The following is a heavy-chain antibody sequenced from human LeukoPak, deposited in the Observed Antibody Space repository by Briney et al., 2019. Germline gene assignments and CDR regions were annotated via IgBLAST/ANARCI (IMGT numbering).Heavy chain of an antibody. CDR1: GGSVSNFY. Sequence: SETLSLTCTVSGGSVSNFYWSWIRQPPGKGLEWIGYIYYRGNTIYNPSLKSRVTISIDTSKNQFSLKLNSVTAADTAMYYCAREGNREDAFDIWGQGTMVTVSS. CDR2: IYYRGNT. J-gene: IGHJ3*02. V-gene: IGHV4-59*02. CDR3: AREGNREDAFDI. D-gene: IGHD4-23*01.